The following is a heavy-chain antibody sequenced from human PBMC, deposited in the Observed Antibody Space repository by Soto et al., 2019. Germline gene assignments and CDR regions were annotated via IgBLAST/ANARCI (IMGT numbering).Heavy chain of an antibody. CDR1: GGTFSSYA. CDR2: IIPIFGTA. V-gene: IGHV1-69*13. D-gene: IGHD2-15*01. Sequence: SVKVSCKASGGTFSSYAISWVRQAPGQGLEWMGGIIPIFGTANYAQKFQGRVTITADESTSTAYMELSSLRSEDTAVYYCARGYCSGGSCHPLYYYYGMDVWDQGTTVTVSS. J-gene: IGHJ6*02. CDR3: ARGYCSGGSCHPLYYYYGMDV.